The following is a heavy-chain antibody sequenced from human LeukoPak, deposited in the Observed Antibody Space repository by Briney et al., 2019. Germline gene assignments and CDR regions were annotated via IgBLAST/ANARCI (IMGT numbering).Heavy chain of an antibody. D-gene: IGHD3-9*01. Sequence: ASVKVSCKSSGYTFTSYGISWVRQAPGKGLEGMGWISAYNGNTNYAQKLQGRVTMTTDTSTSTAYMELRSLRSDDTAVYYCARGDYDILTGYGNNWFDPWGQGTLVTVSS. CDR2: ISAYNGNT. CDR1: GYTFTSYG. CDR3: ARGDYDILTGYGNNWFDP. V-gene: IGHV1-18*04. J-gene: IGHJ5*02.